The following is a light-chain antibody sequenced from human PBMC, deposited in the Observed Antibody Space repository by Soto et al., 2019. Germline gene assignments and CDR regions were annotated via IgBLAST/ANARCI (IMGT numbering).Light chain of an antibody. J-gene: IGLJ2*01. CDR1: SGHSSYA. Sequence: QSVLTQSPSASASLGASVKFTCTLSSGHSSYAIAWHQQQPEKGPRYLMKVNSDGSHSKGDGIPDRFSGSSSGAERYLTISSLQSEDEADYYCQTWGTGIQVFGGGTKLTVL. CDR3: QTWGTGIQV. V-gene: IGLV4-69*01. CDR2: VNSDGSH.